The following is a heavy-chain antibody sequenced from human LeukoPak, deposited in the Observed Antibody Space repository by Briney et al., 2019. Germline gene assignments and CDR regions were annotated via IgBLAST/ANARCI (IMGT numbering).Heavy chain of an antibody. Sequence: PGGSLRLSCAASGFTFSSYWMSWVRQAPGKGLEWVANIKKDGSEKYYVDSVKGRFTISRDNAKNSLYLQMNSLRAEDTAVYYCAKERHYDFWSDPSSMYYFDYWGQGTLVTVSS. D-gene: IGHD3-3*01. V-gene: IGHV3-7*01. CDR1: GFTFSSYW. J-gene: IGHJ4*02. CDR2: IKKDGSEK. CDR3: AKERHYDFWSDPSSMYYFDY.